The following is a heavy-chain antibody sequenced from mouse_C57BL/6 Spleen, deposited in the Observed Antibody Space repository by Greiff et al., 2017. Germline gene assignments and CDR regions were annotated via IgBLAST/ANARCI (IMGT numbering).Heavy chain of an antibody. CDR3: ARIAPKNWDKVAAWFAY. J-gene: IGHJ3*01. V-gene: IGHV8-8*01. Sequence: QVTLKVSGPGILQPSQTLSLTCSFSGFSLRTFGMGVGWIRQPSGKGLEWLAHIWWDDDKYYNPALKSRLTISKDTSKNQVFLKIANVDTADTATYYCARIAPKNWDKVAAWFAYWGQGTLVTVSA. CDR1: GFSLRTFGMG. CDR2: IWWDDDK. D-gene: IGHD4-1*01.